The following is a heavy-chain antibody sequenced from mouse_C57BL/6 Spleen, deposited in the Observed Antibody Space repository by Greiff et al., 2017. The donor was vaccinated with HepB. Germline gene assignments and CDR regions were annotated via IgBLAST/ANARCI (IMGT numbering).Heavy chain of an antibody. CDR2: ISDGGSYT. Sequence: EVHLVESGGGLVKPGGSLKLSCAASGFTFSSYAMSWVRQAPEKRLEWVATISDGGSYTYYPDNVKGRFTISRDNAKNNLYLQVSHLKSEDTAMYFCEREGYGNYVDYYSGDFGGQGTSLSVFS. CDR1: GFTFSSYA. V-gene: IGHV5-4*01. J-gene: IGHJ4*01. D-gene: IGHD2-10*02. CDR3: EREGYGNYVDYYSGDF.